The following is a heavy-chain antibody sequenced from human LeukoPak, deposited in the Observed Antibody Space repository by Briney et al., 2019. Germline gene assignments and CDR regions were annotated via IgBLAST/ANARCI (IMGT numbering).Heavy chain of an antibody. V-gene: IGHV3-48*03. CDR2: ISSSGSDI. CDR1: GFTFSNYE. J-gene: IGHJ4*02. D-gene: IGHD4-23*01. Sequence: GGSLRLSCAASGFTFSNYEMHWVRQAPGKGLEWVSYISSSGSDIYYADSVKGRFTISRDNAKNSLYLHMNSPRAEDTAVYYCARDYGGSSPFDYWGQGTLVTVSS. CDR3: ARDYGGSSPFDY.